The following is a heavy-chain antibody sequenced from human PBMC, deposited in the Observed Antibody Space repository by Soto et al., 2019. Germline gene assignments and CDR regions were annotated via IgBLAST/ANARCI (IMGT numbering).Heavy chain of an antibody. V-gene: IGHV3-48*02. CDR2: ISSSSSTI. Sequence: GGSLRLSCAASGFTFSSYSMNWVRQAPGKGLEWASYISSSSSTIYYADSVKGRFTISRDNAKNSLYLQMNSLRDEDTAVYYCARDLYSSSWYRNWFDPWGQGTLVTVSS. D-gene: IGHD6-13*01. CDR3: ARDLYSSSWYRNWFDP. CDR1: GFTFSSYS. J-gene: IGHJ5*02.